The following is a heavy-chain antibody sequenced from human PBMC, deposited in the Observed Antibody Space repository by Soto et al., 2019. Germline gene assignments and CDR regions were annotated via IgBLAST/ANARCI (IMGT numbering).Heavy chain of an antibody. D-gene: IGHD3-10*01. CDR3: ARGSGLLWGYYYYYMDV. J-gene: IGHJ6*03. Sequence: GASVKVSCKASGYTFTGYYMHWVRQAPGQRLEWMGWINPNSGGTNYAQKFQGWVTMTRDTSISTAYMELSRLRSDDTAVYYCARGSGLLWGYYYYYMDVWGKGTTVTVSS. V-gene: IGHV1-2*04. CDR2: INPNSGGT. CDR1: GYTFTGYY.